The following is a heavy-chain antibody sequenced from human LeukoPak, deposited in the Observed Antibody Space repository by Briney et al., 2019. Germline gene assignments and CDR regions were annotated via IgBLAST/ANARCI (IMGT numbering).Heavy chain of an antibody. CDR1: GFTFSSYA. Sequence: PGGSLRLSCSASGFTFSSYAMHWVRQAPGKGLEYVSTISSNGGTTYYADSVKGRFTISRENSKNTLYLQMSSLRAEDTAVYYCVKGHDSSGYYLSYFDYWGQGALVTVSS. D-gene: IGHD3-22*01. V-gene: IGHV3-64D*09. CDR3: VKGHDSSGYYLSYFDY. J-gene: IGHJ4*02. CDR2: ISSNGGTT.